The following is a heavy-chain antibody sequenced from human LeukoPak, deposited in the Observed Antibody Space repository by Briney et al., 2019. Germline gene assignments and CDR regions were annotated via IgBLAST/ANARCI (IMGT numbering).Heavy chain of an antibody. J-gene: IGHJ4*02. Sequence: GESLKISCKGSGYSFTNYWITWVRQMPGKGLEWMGRIDPSDSYTNYSPSFQGHVTISSDRSISTAYLQWSSLKASDTAMYYCARQSRDGSKTRGYYFDYWGQGTLVTVSS. D-gene: IGHD3-10*01. CDR1: GYSFTNYW. V-gene: IGHV5-10-1*01. CDR3: ARQSRDGSKTRGYYFDY. CDR2: IDPSDSYT.